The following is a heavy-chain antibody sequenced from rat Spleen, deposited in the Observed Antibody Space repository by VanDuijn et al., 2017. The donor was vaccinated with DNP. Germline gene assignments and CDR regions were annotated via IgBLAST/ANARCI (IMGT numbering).Heavy chain of an antibody. CDR2: SSPSGSRT. J-gene: IGHJ2*01. Sequence: EVQLVESGGGLVQPGRSLKLSCAASGFTFSNYYMAWVRQAPKKGLEWVAASSPSGSRTYYADSVKGRFTISRDDAKSGLYLQMDSLRSEDTATYYCARPDYWGQGVMVTVSS. CDR1: GFTFSNYY. V-gene: IGHV5-25*01. CDR3: ARPDY.